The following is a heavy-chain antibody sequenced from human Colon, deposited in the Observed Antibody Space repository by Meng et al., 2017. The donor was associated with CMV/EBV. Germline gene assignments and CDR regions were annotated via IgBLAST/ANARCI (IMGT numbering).Heavy chain of an antibody. CDR1: GFSLINYN. Sequence: GESLKISCAASGFSLINYNMNWVRQAPGKGLEWVSSISTSSSYIYYADSVKGRFTVSRDNAKNSLYLQLRSLRAEDTAVYYCVRASKYHCSGNICYTIDGGAFDIWGQGTMVTVSS. CDR2: ISTSSSYI. D-gene: IGHD2-2*02. CDR3: VRASKYHCSGNICYTIDGGAFDI. V-gene: IGHV3-21*06. J-gene: IGHJ3*02.